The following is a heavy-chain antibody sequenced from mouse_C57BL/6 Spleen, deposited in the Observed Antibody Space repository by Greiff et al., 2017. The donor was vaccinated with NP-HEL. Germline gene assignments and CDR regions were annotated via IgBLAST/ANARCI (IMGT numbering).Heavy chain of an antibody. D-gene: IGHD2-4*01. J-gene: IGHJ4*01. Sequence: QVQLQQPGAELVMPGASVKLSCKASGYTFTSYWMHWVKQRPGQGLEWIGEIDPSDSYTNYNQKFKGKSTLTVDKSSSTAYMQLSSLTSEDSAVYHCAREFRDYDGNAMDYWGQGTSVTGSS. CDR3: AREFRDYDGNAMDY. CDR1: GYTFTSYW. CDR2: IDPSDSYT. V-gene: IGHV1-69*01.